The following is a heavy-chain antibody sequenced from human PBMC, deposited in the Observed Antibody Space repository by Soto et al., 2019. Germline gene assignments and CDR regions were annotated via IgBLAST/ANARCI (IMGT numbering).Heavy chain of an antibody. D-gene: IGHD2-2*01. V-gene: IGHV1-18*01. CDR3: ARDDCIGTTCDVSY. J-gene: IGHJ4*02. CDR1: GYTFTTYG. Sequence: QVQLVQSGAEVKKPGASVKVSCKASGYTFTTYGISWLRQAPGQGLKWMGCISTYNGNTDYAQKFQGRVTMITDTXXSTVYVELRSLGADDPAVYYCARDDCIGTTCDVSYWGQGTLVAVFS. CDR2: ISTYNGNT.